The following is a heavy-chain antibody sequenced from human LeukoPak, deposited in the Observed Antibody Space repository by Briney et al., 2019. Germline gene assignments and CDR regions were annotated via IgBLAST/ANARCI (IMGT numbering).Heavy chain of an antibody. V-gene: IGHV4-61*02. D-gene: IGHD6-13*01. Sequence: SETLSLTCAVSGYSISSGSYYWSWIRQPAGKGLEWIGRIYTSGSTNYNPSLKSRVTISVDTSKNQFSLKLSSVTAADTAVYHCARQYPPGSWTYYFDYWGQGTLVTVSS. J-gene: IGHJ4*02. CDR1: GYSISSGSYY. CDR3: ARQYPPGSWTYYFDY. CDR2: IYTSGST.